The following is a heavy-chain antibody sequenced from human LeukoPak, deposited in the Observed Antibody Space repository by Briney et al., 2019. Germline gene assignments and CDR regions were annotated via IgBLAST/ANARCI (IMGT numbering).Heavy chain of an antibody. V-gene: IGHV1-18*01. J-gene: IGHJ6*02. CDR1: GYTFTSYG. D-gene: IGHD4-17*01. Sequence: ASVKVSCKASGYTFTSYGISWVRQAPGQGLEWMGWISAYNGNTHYAQKVQDRVTMTTDTSTSTAYMELRGLRSDDTAVYYCARLQDYGDYYYYYGMDVWGQGTTVTVSS. CDR2: ISAYNGNT. CDR3: ARLQDYGDYYYYYGMDV.